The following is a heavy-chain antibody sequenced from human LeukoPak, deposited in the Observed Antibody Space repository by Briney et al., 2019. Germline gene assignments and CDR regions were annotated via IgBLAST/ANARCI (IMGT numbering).Heavy chain of an antibody. CDR2: INPNSGGT. CDR1: GYTFTGYY. D-gene: IGHD5-18*01. J-gene: IGHJ4*02. V-gene: IGHV1-2*02. Sequence: ASVKVSCKASGYTFTGYYMQWVRQVPGQGLEWMGWINPNSGGTQYAQRFQGRVTMTRDTSTSTAYMEVRSLRSGDTAVYYCASPTAMARYYFDYWGQGTLVTVSS. CDR3: ASPTAMARYYFDY.